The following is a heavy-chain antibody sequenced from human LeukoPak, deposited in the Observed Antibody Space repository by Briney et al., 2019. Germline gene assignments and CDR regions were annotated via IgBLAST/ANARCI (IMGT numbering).Heavy chain of an antibody. D-gene: IGHD6-13*01. CDR3: AKDSRVTRSYSSSWPDAFDI. Sequence: PGGSLRLSCEASGLTFSSYAMSWVRQASGKGPEWVSGISGSGGSTYYTDSVKGRFTISRDNSKNTLYLQMNSLRAEDTAVYYCAKDSRVTRSYSSSWPDAFDIWGQGTMVTVSS. V-gene: IGHV3-23*01. CDR1: GLTFSSYA. J-gene: IGHJ3*02. CDR2: ISGSGGST.